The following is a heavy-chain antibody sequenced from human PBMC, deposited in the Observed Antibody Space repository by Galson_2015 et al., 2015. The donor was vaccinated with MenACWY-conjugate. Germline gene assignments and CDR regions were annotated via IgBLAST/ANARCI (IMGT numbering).Heavy chain of an antibody. CDR2: IYYSGTT. J-gene: IGHJ6*02. V-gene: IGHV4-31*03. D-gene: IGHD5-18*01. CDR1: GDFISRGGYY. Sequence: TMSLTCTVSGDFISRGGYYFTWIREHPGKGLEWIGSIYYSGTTYYNPSLKSRVTISVDTSKNQLPLKLTFVTVADTAVYYCARDGTAMSPYYNYGMDVWGQGTTVTVSS. CDR3: ARDGTAMSPYYNYGMDV.